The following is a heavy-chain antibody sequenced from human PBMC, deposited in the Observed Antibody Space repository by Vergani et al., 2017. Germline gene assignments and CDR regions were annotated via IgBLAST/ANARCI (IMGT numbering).Heavy chain of an antibody. V-gene: IGHV4-39*01. J-gene: IGHJ4*02. CDR1: GASIRSSNYH. CDR3: ARRKGQFDY. Sequence: QLQLQESGPELVKPSATLSLTCSVSGASIRSSNYHWGWIRQPPGKGLEWIASIYYSGSTYYNPSLKSRVTISVDTSKNQFSLKLSSVTAADTAVYYCARRKGQFDYWGQGTLVTVSS. CDR2: IYYSGST.